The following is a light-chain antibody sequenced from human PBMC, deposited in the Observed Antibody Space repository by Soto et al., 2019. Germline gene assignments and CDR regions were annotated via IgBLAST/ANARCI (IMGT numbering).Light chain of an antibody. Sequence: EIVLTQSPGTLSLSPGERATVFCRASQGVDSSYLAWFQQKPGQAPRLLIYGASRRATGLPDRFSGSGSGTDFTLTITRLEPEDFAVYYCHQYDSSSWTFGHGTKVEI. V-gene: IGKV3-20*01. J-gene: IGKJ1*01. CDR2: GAS. CDR3: HQYDSSSWT. CDR1: QGVDSSY.